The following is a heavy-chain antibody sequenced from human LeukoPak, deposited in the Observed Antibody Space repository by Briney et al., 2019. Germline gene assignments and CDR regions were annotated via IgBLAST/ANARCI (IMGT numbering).Heavy chain of an antibody. J-gene: IGHJ3*02. CDR2: ISYDGSDK. V-gene: IGHV3-30*18. CDR3: AKDFGEAAFDI. CDR1: GFTFSNYG. D-gene: IGHD3-10*01. Sequence: TGGSLRLSCAASGFTFSNYGMHWVRQAPGKGLEWVAIISYDGSDKYYADSVKGRFTISRDNSKNTLYLQMNSLRAEDTAVYYCAKDFGEAAFDIWGQGTMVTVSS.